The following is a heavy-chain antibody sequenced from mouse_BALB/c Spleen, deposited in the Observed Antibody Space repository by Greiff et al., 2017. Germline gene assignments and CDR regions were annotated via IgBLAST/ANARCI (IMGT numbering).Heavy chain of an antibody. CDR2: ISSGGSYT. V-gene: IGHV5-9-4*01. D-gene: IGHD2-13*01. Sequence: EVKLVESGGGLVKPGGSLKLSCAASGFTFSSYAMSWVRQSPEKRLEWVAEISSGGSYTYYPDTVTGRFTISRDNAKNTLYLEMSSLRSEDTAMYYCARDECGDRAWFAYWGQGTLVTVSA. J-gene: IGHJ3*01. CDR3: ARDECGDRAWFAY. CDR1: GFTFSSYA.